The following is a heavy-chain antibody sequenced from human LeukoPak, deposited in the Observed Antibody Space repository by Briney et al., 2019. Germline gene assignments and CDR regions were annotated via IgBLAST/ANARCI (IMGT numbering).Heavy chain of an antibody. V-gene: IGHV4-59*01. CDR3: ARVKYYYDGSAYSAFYYFDY. CDR2: VHYSGTI. Sequence: PSETLSLTCTVSGDSISRYYWSWVRQSPGKGLEWIGYVHYSGTISYNPSLQSRITMSVDTSKNQFSLRLSSVTAADTAVYYCARVKYYYDGSAYSAFYYFDYWGQGTPVTVSS. D-gene: IGHD3-22*01. CDR1: GDSISRYY. J-gene: IGHJ4*02.